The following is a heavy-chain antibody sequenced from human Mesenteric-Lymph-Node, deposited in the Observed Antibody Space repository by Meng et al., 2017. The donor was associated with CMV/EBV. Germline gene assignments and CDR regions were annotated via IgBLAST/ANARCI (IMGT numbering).Heavy chain of an antibody. V-gene: IGHV3-30*04. CDR2: ISSDGNNR. J-gene: IGHJ4*02. D-gene: IGHD6-19*01. Sequence: ASGFSFSDCAIHWVRQAPGKGLEWVAAISSDGNNRYYANSVKGRFTISRENPKNTLYLQMNSLRLEDTAVYFCARGGGSSGWYNDYWGQGTLVTVSS. CDR3: ARGGGSSGWYNDY. CDR1: GFSFSDCA.